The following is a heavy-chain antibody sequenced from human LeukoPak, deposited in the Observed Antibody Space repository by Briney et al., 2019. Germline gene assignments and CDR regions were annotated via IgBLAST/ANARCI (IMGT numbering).Heavy chain of an antibody. CDR2: INTDGSEK. CDR3: ARDYN. V-gene: IGHV3-7*04. Sequence: GWSLRLSCAASGFTFSSNWMSWVRQVPGRGLAWVANINTDGSEKYYVDSVKGRFTASRDNAKNSLDLQTNSLRAEDTAVYYCARDYNWGQGTLVTVSS. J-gene: IGHJ4*02. CDR1: GFTFSSNW. D-gene: IGHD3-10*01.